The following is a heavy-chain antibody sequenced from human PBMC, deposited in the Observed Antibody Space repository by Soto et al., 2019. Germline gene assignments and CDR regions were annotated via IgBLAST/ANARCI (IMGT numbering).Heavy chain of an antibody. V-gene: IGHV3-30*18. J-gene: IGHJ4*02. CDR1: GFTFSNFG. Sequence: QVQLVESGGGVVQPGRSPRLSCAASGFTFSNFGMHWVRQAPGKGLARVAAISYDGNIKYYADSVKGRFTISRDNSKNTLYLQMNSLRAEDTALYYCAKFWGPIAALVDDYWGQGTLVTVSS. CDR2: ISYDGNIK. D-gene: IGHD6-13*01. CDR3: AKFWGPIAALVDDY.